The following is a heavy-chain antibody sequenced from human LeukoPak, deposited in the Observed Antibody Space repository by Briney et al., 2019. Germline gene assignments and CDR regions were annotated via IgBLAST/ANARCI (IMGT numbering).Heavy chain of an antibody. CDR3: ARRLTFRGFGELIGWFDP. J-gene: IGHJ5*02. D-gene: IGHD3-10*01. Sequence: PETLSLTCAVYGGSFSGYYWSWIRQPPGEGLEWIGEISHSGSTNYNPSLKSRVTISVDTSKNQFSLKLSSVTAADTAVYYCARRLTFRGFGELIGWFDPWGEGTVDTVSS. CDR2: ISHSGST. CDR1: GGSFSGYY. V-gene: IGHV4-34*01.